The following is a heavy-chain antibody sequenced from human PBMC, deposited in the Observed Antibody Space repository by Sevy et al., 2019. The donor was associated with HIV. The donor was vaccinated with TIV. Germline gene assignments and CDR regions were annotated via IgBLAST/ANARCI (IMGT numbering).Heavy chain of an antibody. CDR2: MNPNSGNT. V-gene: IGHV1-8*01. CDR1: GYTFTSYD. CDR3: ARGRGYDSSGYPFYYGMDV. J-gene: IGHJ6*02. D-gene: IGHD3-22*01. Sequence: ASVKVSCKASGYTFTSYDINWVRQATGQGLEWMGWMNPNSGNTGYAQKFQGRVTMTRNTSISTAYMELSSLRSEDTAVNYCARGRGYDSSGYPFYYGMDVWGQGTTVTVSS.